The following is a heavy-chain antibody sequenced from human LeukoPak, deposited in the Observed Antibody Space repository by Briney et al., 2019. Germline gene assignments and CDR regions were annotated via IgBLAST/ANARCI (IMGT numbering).Heavy chain of an antibody. CDR2: IYQSGST. CDR3: ARDSIHRRTTPFDY. CDR1: GFTFSSYE. J-gene: IGHJ4*02. D-gene: IGHD1-7*01. V-gene: IGHV4-59*12. Sequence: PGGSLRLSCAASGFTFSSYEMNWVRQAPGKGLEWVGNIYQSGSTNYNPSLKSRVTISLDTSKNQFSLRLSSVTAADTAVYFCARDSIHRRTTPFDYWGQGTLVTISS.